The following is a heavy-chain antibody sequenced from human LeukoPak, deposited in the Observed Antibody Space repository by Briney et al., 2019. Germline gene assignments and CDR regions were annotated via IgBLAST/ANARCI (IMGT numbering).Heavy chain of an antibody. V-gene: IGHV4-59*12. J-gene: IGHJ5*02. D-gene: IGHD3-10*01. CDR3: VGFGSRNWFDP. CDR2: IYYSGST. Sequence: SETLSLTCTVSGGSISSYYWSWIRQPPGKGLEWIGYIYYSGSTNYNPSLKSGVTIPVATPKNQFILKLTAVTAAATPGYYFVGFGSRNWFDPWGQGTLVTVSS. CDR1: GGSISSYY.